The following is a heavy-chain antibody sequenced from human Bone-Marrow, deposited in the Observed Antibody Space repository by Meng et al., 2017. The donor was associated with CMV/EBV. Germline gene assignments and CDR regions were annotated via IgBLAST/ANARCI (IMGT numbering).Heavy chain of an antibody. V-gene: IGHV4-34*01. D-gene: IGHD1-1*01. Sequence: SETLSLTCAVYGGSFSGYYWSWIRQPPGKGLEWIGEINHSGSTNYNPSLKSRVTISVDTSKNQFSLKLSSVTAADTAVYYCASYGYTNYFNYWGHGTLVTVSS. J-gene: IGHJ4*01. CDR2: INHSGST. CDR1: GGSFSGYY. CDR3: ASYGYTNYFNY.